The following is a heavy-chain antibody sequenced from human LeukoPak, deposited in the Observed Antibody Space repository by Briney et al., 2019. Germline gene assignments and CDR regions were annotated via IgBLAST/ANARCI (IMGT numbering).Heavy chain of an antibody. CDR2: INHSGST. D-gene: IGHD2-2*01. CDR3: ARGYCSSTSCPFDP. CDR1: GGSFSGYY. J-gene: IGHJ5*02. V-gene: IGHV4-34*01. Sequence: SETLSLTCAVYGGSFSGYYWSWIRQPPGKGLEWIGEINHSGSTNYNPSLKSRVTISVDTSKNQFSLKLSSVTAADTAVYYCARGYCSSTSCPFDPWGQGTLVTVSS.